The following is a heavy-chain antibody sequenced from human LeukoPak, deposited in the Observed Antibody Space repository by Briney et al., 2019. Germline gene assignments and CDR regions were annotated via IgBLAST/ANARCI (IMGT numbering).Heavy chain of an antibody. J-gene: IGHJ6*02. V-gene: IGHV4-59*08. D-gene: IGHD2-2*01. CDR1: GGSISSYY. CDR3: ARHIVVVSANRHDYYYYGLDV. Sequence: SETLSLTCTVSGGSISSYYWSCIRQPPGKGLEWIGYISDSGSTKYNPSLKSRVTISGDTSKKQFSLKLSSVTAADTAVYYCARHIVVVSANRHDYYYYGLDVWGQGTTVTVSS. CDR2: ISDSGST.